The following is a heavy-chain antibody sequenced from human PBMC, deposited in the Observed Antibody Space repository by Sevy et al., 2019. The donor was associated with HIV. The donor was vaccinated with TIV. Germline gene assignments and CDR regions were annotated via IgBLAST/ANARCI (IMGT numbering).Heavy chain of an antibody. CDR3: AKVVVGPVTGIHAFDI. V-gene: IGHV3-23*01. D-gene: IGHD3-22*01. CDR1: GFAFSSYA. J-gene: IGHJ3*02. CDR2: NSGSGDST. Sequence: GGSLRLSCAASGFAFSSYAMSWVRQAPGKGLEWVSGNSGSGDSTYYADSVKGRFTISRDKSKNTLYLQMKSLRADDTAVYYCAKVVVGPVTGIHAFDIWGKGTMVTVS.